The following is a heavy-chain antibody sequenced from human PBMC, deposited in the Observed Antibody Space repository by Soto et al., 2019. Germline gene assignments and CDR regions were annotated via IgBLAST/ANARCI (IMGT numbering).Heavy chain of an antibody. D-gene: IGHD3-10*01. CDR3: ARQVQVHTAVVAH. CDR1: GGTFSNYA. V-gene: IGHV1-69*01. CDR2: IAPMFGKA. J-gene: IGHJ4*02. Sequence: QVQLVQSGAEVKRPGSSVKVACKASGGTFSNYAINWVRQAPGHGLEWMGAIAPMFGKANYAQTFQGRVTITADESTSTAYMELSGLTSADTALDYCARQVQVHTAVVAHWGQGTLVTVSS.